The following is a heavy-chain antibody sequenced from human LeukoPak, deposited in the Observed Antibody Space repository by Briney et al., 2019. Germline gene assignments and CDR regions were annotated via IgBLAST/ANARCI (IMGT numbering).Heavy chain of an antibody. V-gene: IGHV4-59*11. CDR1: GGSISSHY. Sequence: SETLSLTCAVSGGSISSHYWSWVRQTPGKGLEWIGHIYHSGNTKYNSALKGRVTISDDASKNQFSLRLSSATAADTAVYFCARGYDFWSGVMSDAFDIWGRGTKVTVSS. D-gene: IGHD3-3*01. J-gene: IGHJ3*02. CDR2: IYHSGNT. CDR3: ARGYDFWSGVMSDAFDI.